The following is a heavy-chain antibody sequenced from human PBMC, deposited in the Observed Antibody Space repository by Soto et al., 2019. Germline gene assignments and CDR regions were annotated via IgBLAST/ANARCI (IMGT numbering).Heavy chain of an antibody. J-gene: IGHJ4*02. Sequence: GGSLRLSCAASGFTFSSYEMNWVRQAPGQGLEWVSYISSSGSTIYYADSVKGRFTISRDNAKNSLYLQMNSLRAEDTAVYYCAREMKKLGIEFDYWGQGTLVTVSS. CDR2: ISSSGSTI. CDR1: GFTFSSYE. V-gene: IGHV3-48*03. CDR3: AREMKKLGIEFDY. D-gene: IGHD7-27*01.